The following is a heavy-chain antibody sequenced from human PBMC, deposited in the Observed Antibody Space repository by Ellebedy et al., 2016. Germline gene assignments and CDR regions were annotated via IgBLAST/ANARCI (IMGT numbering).Heavy chain of an antibody. CDR2: IIPIFGTA. V-gene: IGHV1-69*13. Sequence: SVKVSXXASGGTFSSYAISWVRQAPGQGLEWMGGIIPIFGTANYAQKFQGRVTITADESTSTAYMELSSLRSEDTAVYYCARGGVVPAANYYYYYMDVWGKGTTVTVSS. J-gene: IGHJ6*03. CDR1: GGTFSSYA. D-gene: IGHD2-2*01. CDR3: ARGGVVPAANYYYYYMDV.